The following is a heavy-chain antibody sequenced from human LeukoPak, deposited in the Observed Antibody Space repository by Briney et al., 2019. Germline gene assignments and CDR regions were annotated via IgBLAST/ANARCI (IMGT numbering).Heavy chain of an antibody. Sequence: PGGSLRLSCAASGFTFSSFTMHWVRQAPGXGLEWVSSISSGSGYIYYADSVKGRFTISRDNVKNSLSLQMNSLRAEDTAVYYCARELYSGYGRFDYWGQGTLVTVSS. CDR3: ARELYSGYGRFDY. J-gene: IGHJ4*02. D-gene: IGHD5-12*01. V-gene: IGHV3-21*01. CDR2: ISSGSGYI. CDR1: GFTFSSFT.